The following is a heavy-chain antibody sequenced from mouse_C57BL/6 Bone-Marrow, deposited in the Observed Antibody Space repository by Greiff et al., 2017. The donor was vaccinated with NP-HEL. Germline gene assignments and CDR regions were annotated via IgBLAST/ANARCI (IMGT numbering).Heavy chain of an antibody. CDR3: ARSGYYALGY. J-gene: IGHJ2*01. D-gene: IGHD1-1*01. CDR2: IYPGSGST. V-gene: IGHV1-55*01. Sequence: QVHVKQPGAELVKPGASVKMSCKASGYTFTSYWITWVKQRPGQGLEWIGDIYPGSGSTNYNEKFKSKATLTVDTSSSTAYMQLSSLTSEDSAVYYCARSGYYALGYWGQGTTLTVSS. CDR1: GYTFTSYW.